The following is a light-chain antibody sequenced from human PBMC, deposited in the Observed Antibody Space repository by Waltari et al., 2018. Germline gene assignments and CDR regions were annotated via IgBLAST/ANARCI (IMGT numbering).Light chain of an antibody. Sequence: NFMLTQPHSVSESPGKTVTISCTGSSGSIVNNYVPRYQQRPGSAPTIVIYDDNQRPSGVPDRFSGSIDSSSNSASLTISGLKTEDEADYYCQSYDNNNNVVFGGGTKLTVL. J-gene: IGLJ2*01. CDR3: QSYDNNNNVV. CDR1: SGSIVNNY. V-gene: IGLV6-57*02. CDR2: DDN.